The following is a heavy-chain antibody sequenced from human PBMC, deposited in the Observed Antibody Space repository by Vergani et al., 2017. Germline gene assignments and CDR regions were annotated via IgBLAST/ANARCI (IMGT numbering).Heavy chain of an antibody. CDR3: AREERGYYYDSSGYDY. V-gene: IGHV4-38-2*02. CDR1: GYSISSGYY. J-gene: IGHJ4*02. D-gene: IGHD3-22*01. Sequence: QVQLQESGPGLVKPSETLSLTCTVSGYSISSGYYWGWIRQPPGKGLEWIGRIYHSGSTYYNPSLKSRVTISVDTSKNQFSLKLSSVTAADTAVYYCAREERGYYYDSSGYDYWGQGTLVTVSS. CDR2: IYHSGST.